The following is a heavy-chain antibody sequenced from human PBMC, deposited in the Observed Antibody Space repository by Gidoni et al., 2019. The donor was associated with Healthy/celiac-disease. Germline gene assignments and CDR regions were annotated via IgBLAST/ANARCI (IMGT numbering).Heavy chain of an antibody. Sequence: EVQLVESGGGLIQPGGSLRLSCAASGFPVSSHYMSWVRQAPGKGLEWVSVIYSGGSTYYADSVKGRFTISRDNSKNTLYLQMNSLRAEDTAVYYCARTPSGWAYYFDYWGQGTLVTVSS. CDR1: GFPVSSHY. V-gene: IGHV3-53*01. D-gene: IGHD6-19*01. J-gene: IGHJ4*02. CDR3: ARTPSGWAYYFDY. CDR2: IYSGGST.